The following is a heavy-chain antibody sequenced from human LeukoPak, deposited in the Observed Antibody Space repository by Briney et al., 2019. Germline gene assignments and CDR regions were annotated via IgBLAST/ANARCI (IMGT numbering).Heavy chain of an antibody. V-gene: IGHV1-69*13. CDR2: IIPIFGTA. Sequence: ASVKVSCKASGYTFTGYYMHWVRQAPGQGLEWMGGIIPIFGTANYAQKFQGRVTITADESTSTAYMELSSLRSEDTAVYYCAREGTTPLDYWGQGTLVTVSS. D-gene: IGHD1-1*01. CDR3: AREGTTPLDY. CDR1: GYTFTGYY. J-gene: IGHJ4*02.